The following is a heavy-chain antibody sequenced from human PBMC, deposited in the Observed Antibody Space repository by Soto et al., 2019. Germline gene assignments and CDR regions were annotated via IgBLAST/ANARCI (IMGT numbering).Heavy chain of an antibody. CDR3: TTDPLSPHGDYVNY. Sequence: GGSLRLSCAASGFTFSNAWRSWVRQAPGKGLEWVGRIKSKTDGGTTDYAAPVKGRLTISRDDSKNTLYLQMNSLKTEDAAVYYCTTDPLSPHGDYVNYWGQGTLVTVSS. CDR2: IKSKTDGGTT. CDR1: GFTFSNAW. D-gene: IGHD4-17*01. V-gene: IGHV3-15*01. J-gene: IGHJ4*02.